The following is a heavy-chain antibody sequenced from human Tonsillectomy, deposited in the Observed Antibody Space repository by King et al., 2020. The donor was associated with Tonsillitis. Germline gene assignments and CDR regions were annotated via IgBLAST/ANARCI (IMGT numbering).Heavy chain of an antibody. CDR3: ARDSSSGENNGWSGFDY. D-gene: IGHD6-19*01. CDR2: LKQDGSDK. J-gene: IGHJ4*02. V-gene: IGHV3-7*03. Sequence: VQLVESGGGLVQPGGSLRLSCAASGFTFSRYLVNWVRPAPGKGREWVANLKQDGSDKHFVGSVKGRFTIFRDNAKNSLSLEMNNLRVEDTAVYYCARDSSSGENNGWSGFDYWGQGTLVTVSS. CDR1: GFTFSRYL.